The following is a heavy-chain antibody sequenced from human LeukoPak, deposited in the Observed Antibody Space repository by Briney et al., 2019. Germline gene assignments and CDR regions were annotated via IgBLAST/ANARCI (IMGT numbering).Heavy chain of an antibody. Sequence: AGSLRLSCAASGFTFSSYGMHWVRQAPGKGLEWVAFIRYDGSNKYYADSVKGRFTISRDNSKNTLYLQMNSLRAEDTAVYYCAKDRSGSYSQGLDYWGQGTLVTVSS. CDR2: IRYDGSNK. J-gene: IGHJ4*02. D-gene: IGHD1-26*01. CDR1: GFTFSSYG. V-gene: IGHV3-30*02. CDR3: AKDRSGSYSQGLDY.